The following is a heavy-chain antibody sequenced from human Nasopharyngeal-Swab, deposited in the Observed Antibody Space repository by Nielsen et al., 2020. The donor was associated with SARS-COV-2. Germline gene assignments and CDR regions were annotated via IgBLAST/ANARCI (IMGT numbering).Heavy chain of an antibody. CDR2: IYYSGST. D-gene: IGHD6-19*01. J-gene: IGHJ4*02. CDR1: GFTFSYY. Sequence: ESLKISCAASGFTFSYYWSWIRQPPGKGLEWIGYIYYSGSTNYNPSLKSRVTISVDTSKNQFSLKLSSVTAADTAVYYCARTGYSSGWYFILGYWGQGTLVTVSS. CDR3: ARTGYSSGWYFILGY. V-gene: IGHV4-59*01.